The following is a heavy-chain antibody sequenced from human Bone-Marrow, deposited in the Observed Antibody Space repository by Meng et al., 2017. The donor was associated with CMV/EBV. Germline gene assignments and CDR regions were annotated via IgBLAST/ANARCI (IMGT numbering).Heavy chain of an antibody. V-gene: IGHV1-69*05. Sequence: SVKVSCKASGYTFTGYYMHWVRQAPGQGLQWMGGIITTFGTANYAQKCQGRVRITTDESTSTAYMELSSLRSEDTAVYYWARDKKALFDPWGQGTLVTVSS. CDR3: ARDKKALFDP. J-gene: IGHJ5*02. CDR2: IITTFGTA. CDR1: GYTFTGYY.